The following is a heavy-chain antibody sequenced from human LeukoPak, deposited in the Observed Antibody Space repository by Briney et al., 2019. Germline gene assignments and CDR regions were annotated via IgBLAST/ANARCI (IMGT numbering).Heavy chain of an antibody. V-gene: IGHV3-15*01. CDR1: GFTFDDYA. CDR2: IKSKTDGGTT. CDR3: TTVNGLRGQWLVP. D-gene: IGHD6-19*01. J-gene: IGHJ4*02. Sequence: GRSLRLSCAASGFTFDDYAMHWVRQAPGKGLEWVGRIKSKTDGGTTDYAAPVKGRFTISRDDSKNTLYLQMNSLKTEDTAVYYCTTVNGLRGQWLVPWGQGTLVTVSS.